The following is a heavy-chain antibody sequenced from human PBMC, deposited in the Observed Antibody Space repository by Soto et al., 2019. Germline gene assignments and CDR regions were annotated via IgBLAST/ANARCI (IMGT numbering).Heavy chain of an antibody. Sequence: SETLSLTCTVSGGSISSYYWSWIRQPPGKGLEWAGYIYYSGSTNYNPSLKSRVTISVDTSKNQFSLKLSSVTAADTAVYYCARLQDSSGWYGWFDPWGQGTLVTVSS. CDR3: ARLQDSSGWYGWFDP. CDR1: GGSISSYY. D-gene: IGHD6-19*01. V-gene: IGHV4-59*01. CDR2: IYYSGST. J-gene: IGHJ5*02.